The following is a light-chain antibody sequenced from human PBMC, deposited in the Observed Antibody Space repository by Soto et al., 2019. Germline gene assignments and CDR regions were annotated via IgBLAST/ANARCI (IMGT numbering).Light chain of an antibody. CDR1: QSVSSN. Sequence: ETVLTQSPATVSLSPGERATLPCGASQSVSSNKLAWYQQKPGQAPRLLIYGAFNRATGIPARFSGSGSGTDFTLTISSLEPEDSAVYYCQQRNIWPPVTCGHGTRLEIK. V-gene: IGKV3-11*01. CDR3: QQRNIWPPVT. J-gene: IGKJ5*01. CDR2: GAF.